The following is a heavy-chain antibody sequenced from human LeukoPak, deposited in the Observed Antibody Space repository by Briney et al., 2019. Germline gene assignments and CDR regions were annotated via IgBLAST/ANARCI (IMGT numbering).Heavy chain of an antibody. J-gene: IGHJ4*02. Sequence: GGSLRLSCAASGFTFSSYGMHWVRQAPGKGLEWVAVISYDGSNKYYADSVKGRFTISRDNSKNTLYLQMNSLRAEDTAVYYCAKGRVYSYDPEGYWGQGTLVTVSS. V-gene: IGHV3-30*18. CDR2: ISYDGSNK. CDR3: AKGRVYSYDPEGY. CDR1: GFTFSSYG. D-gene: IGHD5-18*01.